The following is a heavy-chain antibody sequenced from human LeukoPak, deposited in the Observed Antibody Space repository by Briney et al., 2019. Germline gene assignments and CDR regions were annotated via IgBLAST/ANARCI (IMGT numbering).Heavy chain of an antibody. V-gene: IGHV3-21*01. CDR1: GFTFSSYT. Sequence: GGSLRLSCAASGFTFSSYTINWVRQAPGKGLEWASSITSSSYIYYADPVKGRFTISRDNAKNSLYLQMNSLRAEDTAVYYCARDRDYDYVWGSYRPDYFDYWGQGTLVTVSS. CDR3: ARDRDYDYVWGSYRPDYFDY. CDR2: ITSSSYI. D-gene: IGHD3-16*02. J-gene: IGHJ4*02.